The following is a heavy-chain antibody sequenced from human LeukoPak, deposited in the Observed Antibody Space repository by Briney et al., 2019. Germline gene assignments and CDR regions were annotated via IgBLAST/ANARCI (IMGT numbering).Heavy chain of an antibody. Sequence: ETLSLTCAVYGGSSSGYYWSWVRQAPGKGLEWVSAISGSGGSTYYADSVKGRFTISRDNSKTTLYLQMNSLRAEDTAVYYCASDSGATNRVDYWGQGTLVTVSS. CDR2: ISGSGGST. J-gene: IGHJ4*02. D-gene: IGHD1-26*01. CDR3: ASDSGATNRVDY. CDR1: GGSSSGYY. V-gene: IGHV3-23*01.